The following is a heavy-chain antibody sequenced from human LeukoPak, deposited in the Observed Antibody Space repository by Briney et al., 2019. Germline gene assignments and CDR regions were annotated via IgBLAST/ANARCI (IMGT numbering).Heavy chain of an antibody. Sequence: PSKTLSLTCTVSGGSISSYYWSWIRQPAGKGLEWIGRIYTSGSTNYNPSLKSRVTMSVDTSKNQFSLKLSSVTAADTAVYYCARVPRYCSSTSCYTGGYFDYWGQGTLVTVSS. CDR1: GGSISSYY. V-gene: IGHV4-4*07. CDR3: ARVPRYCSSTSCYTGGYFDY. J-gene: IGHJ4*02. D-gene: IGHD2-2*02. CDR2: IYTSGST.